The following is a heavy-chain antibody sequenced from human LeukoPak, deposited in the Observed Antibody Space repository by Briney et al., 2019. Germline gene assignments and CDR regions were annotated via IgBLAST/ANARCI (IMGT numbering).Heavy chain of an antibody. J-gene: IGHJ3*02. CDR2: IHPSGGST. Sequence: GASVKVSCKASGYTFTSHYMHWVRQAPGQGLEWMGIIHPSGGSTRYAQKFQGRISMTRDTSTSTVYMELSSLTSEDTAVYYCAREDYDFWSGYPNHAFDIWGQGTMVTVSS. CDR3: AREDYDFWSGYPNHAFDI. CDR1: GYTFTSHY. D-gene: IGHD3-3*01. V-gene: IGHV1-46*01.